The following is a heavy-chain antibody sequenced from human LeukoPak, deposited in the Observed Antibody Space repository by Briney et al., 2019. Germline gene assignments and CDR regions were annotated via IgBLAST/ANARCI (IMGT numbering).Heavy chain of an antibody. V-gene: IGHV3-23*01. CDR3: ARDYPGDSMLWEDYFDY. CDR1: GFTFNDYA. D-gene: IGHD3-16*01. Sequence: GGSLRLSCAASGFTFNDYAMSWVRQAPGKGLEWVSSISEGRDEVDNADSVKGRFTISRDNSNNTLYLQMNSLRAEDTAVYYCARDYPGDSMLWEDYFDYWGQGILVTVSS. J-gene: IGHJ4*02. CDR2: ISEGRDEV.